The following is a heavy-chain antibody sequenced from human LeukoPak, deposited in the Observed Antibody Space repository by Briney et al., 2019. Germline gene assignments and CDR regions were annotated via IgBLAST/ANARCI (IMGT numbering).Heavy chain of an antibody. J-gene: IGHJ4*02. CDR3: ARLRGYSYGYADY. V-gene: IGHV4-39*01. Sequence: PSETLSLTCTVSGGSISTNYYYWGRIRQPPGKGLEWIGSIYHSGSTYYNPSLKSRVTISVDTSKNQVSLQLTSVTAADTALYYCARLRGYSYGYADYWGQGTLVTVSS. CDR2: IYHSGST. D-gene: IGHD5-18*01. CDR1: GGSISTNYYY.